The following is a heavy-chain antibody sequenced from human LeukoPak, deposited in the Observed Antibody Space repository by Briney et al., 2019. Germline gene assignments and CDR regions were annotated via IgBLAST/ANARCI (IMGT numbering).Heavy chain of an antibody. Sequence: GASVKVSCKASGYSFTSYAIHWVGQAPGQRPEWMGWINAGNGNTKYSQKFQGRVTITRDTSASTAYMELSSLRSEDTAVYYCARPSCSSGPYFDYWGQGTLVTVSS. J-gene: IGHJ4*02. CDR3: ARPSCSSGPYFDY. CDR2: INAGNGNT. D-gene: IGHD6-19*01. CDR1: GYSFTSYA. V-gene: IGHV1-3*01.